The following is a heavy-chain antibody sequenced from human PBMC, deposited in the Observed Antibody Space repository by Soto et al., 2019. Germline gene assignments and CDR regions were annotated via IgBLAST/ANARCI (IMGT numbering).Heavy chain of an antibody. D-gene: IGHD1-20*01. CDR2: INPNSGGT. CDR3: AISTGYNWNDASVGFDY. CDR1: GYTLTELS. V-gene: IGHV1-2*04. Sequence: ASVKVSCKVSGYTLTELSMHWVRQAPGKGLEWMGWINPNSGGTNYAQKFQGWVTMTRDTSISTAYMELSRLRSDDTAVYYCAISTGYNWNDASVGFDYWGQGTLVTVSS. J-gene: IGHJ4*02.